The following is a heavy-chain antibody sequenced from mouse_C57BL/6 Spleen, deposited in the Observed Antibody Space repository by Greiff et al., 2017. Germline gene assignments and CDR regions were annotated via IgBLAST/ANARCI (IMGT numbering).Heavy chain of an antibody. CDR2: IDPETGGT. D-gene: IGHD1-1*01. CDR1: GYTFTDYE. J-gene: IGHJ3*01. V-gene: IGHV1-15*01. Sequence: LQESGAELVRPGASVTLSCKASGYTFTDYEMHWVKQTPVHGLEWIGAIDPETGGTAYNQKFKGKAILTADKSSSTAYMELRSLTSEDSAVYYCTRESRSSPFAYWGQGTLVTVSA. CDR3: TRESRSSPFAY.